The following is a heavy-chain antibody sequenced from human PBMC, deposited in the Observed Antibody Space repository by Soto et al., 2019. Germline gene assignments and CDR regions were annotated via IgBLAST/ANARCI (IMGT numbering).Heavy chain of an antibody. D-gene: IGHD3-22*01. CDR2: ISGSGGST. Sequence: GGSLRLSCAASGFTFSSYAMSWVRQAPGKGLEWVSAISGSGGSTYYADSVKGRFTISRDNSKNTLYLQMNSLRAEDTAVYYCAKSPAPKYYDSSGYYWWFDYWGQGTLVTVAS. CDR3: AKSPAPKYYDSSGYYWWFDY. J-gene: IGHJ4*02. CDR1: GFTFSSYA. V-gene: IGHV3-23*01.